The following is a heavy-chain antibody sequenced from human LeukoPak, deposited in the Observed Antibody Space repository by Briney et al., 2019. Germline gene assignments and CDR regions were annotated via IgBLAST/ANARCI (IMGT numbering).Heavy chain of an antibody. CDR3: ARFYNSAWLDY. J-gene: IGHJ4*02. V-gene: IGHV3-53*04. CDR1: GFTASSRY. Sequence: PGGSLRHSCAASGFTASSRYMRWVPHAPGKGLEWFSIVVSGGSIYCAGSVKGRFTTFRKNSNNSLDLEMNSLRTEDTAVYYCARFYNSAWLDYWGQGTLVTVSS. CDR2: VVSGGSI. D-gene: IGHD6-19*01.